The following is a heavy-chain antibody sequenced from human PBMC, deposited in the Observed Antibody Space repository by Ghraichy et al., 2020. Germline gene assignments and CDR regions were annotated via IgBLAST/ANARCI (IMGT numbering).Heavy chain of an antibody. V-gene: IGHV3-48*03. J-gene: IGHJ4*02. CDR3: ARDLGSGRWDSFDY. CDR2: ISSSATMT. Sequence: LSLTCAASGFTFSSYEMNWVRQAPGKGLEWVSFISSSATMTYYADSVKGRFTISRDNAKNSLYLQMNSLRAEDTAVYYCARDLGSGRWDSFDYWGQGTLVTVSS. D-gene: IGHD3-10*01. CDR1: GFTFSSYE.